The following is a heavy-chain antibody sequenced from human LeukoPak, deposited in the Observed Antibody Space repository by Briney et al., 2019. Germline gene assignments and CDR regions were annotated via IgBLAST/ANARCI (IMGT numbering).Heavy chain of an antibody. Sequence: SETLSLTCTVSGGSISNYYWSWIRQPPGKGLEWIGYIYNSGHTNYNPSLKSRVTISENTSKNQLSLKLSSVTAADTAVYYCARAAVTTSRYFQHWGQGTLVTVSS. CDR2: IYNSGHT. D-gene: IGHD4-17*01. V-gene: IGHV4-59*01. CDR1: GGSISNYY. CDR3: ARAAVTTSRYFQH. J-gene: IGHJ1*01.